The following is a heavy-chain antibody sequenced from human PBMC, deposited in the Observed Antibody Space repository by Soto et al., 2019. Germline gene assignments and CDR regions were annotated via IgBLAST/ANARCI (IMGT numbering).Heavy chain of an antibody. CDR1: GFTFSSYG. J-gene: IGHJ4*02. Sequence: QVQLVESGGGVVQPGRSLRLSCAASGFTFSSYGMHWVRQAPGKGLEWVAVIWYDGSNKYYADSVKGRFTISRDNXKNTLYLQMNRLRAEDTAVYYCARDPRATFQYYFDYWGQGTLVTVSS. V-gene: IGHV3-33*01. CDR2: IWYDGSNK. CDR3: ARDPRATFQYYFDY. D-gene: IGHD3-16*01.